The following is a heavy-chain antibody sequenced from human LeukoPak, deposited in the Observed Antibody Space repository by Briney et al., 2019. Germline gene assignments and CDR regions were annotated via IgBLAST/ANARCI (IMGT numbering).Heavy chain of an antibody. CDR3: ARQRTSVGH. V-gene: IGHV4-59*08. CDR1: GGSISSYY. Sequence: SETLPLTCTVSGGSISSYYWSWIRQPPGKGLEWVGYIYYSGSTNYNPSLKSRVTISVDTSKNQFSLKLSSVTAADTAVYYCARQRTSVGHWGQGTLVTVSS. CDR2: IYYSGST. J-gene: IGHJ4*02.